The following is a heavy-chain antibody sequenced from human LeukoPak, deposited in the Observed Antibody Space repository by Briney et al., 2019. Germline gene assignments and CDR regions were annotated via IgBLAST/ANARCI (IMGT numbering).Heavy chain of an antibody. V-gene: IGHV3-33*01. CDR3: ARDANPGFDP. J-gene: IGHJ5*02. CDR2: IWYDGSDE. Sequence: GGSLRLSCAASGFTFSSYGMHWVRQAPGKGLEWVAVIWYDGSDEYYTDSVKGRFTISRDNAKSSLYLQMNSLRAEDTAVYYCARDANPGFDPWGQGTLVTVSS. CDR1: GFTFSSYG.